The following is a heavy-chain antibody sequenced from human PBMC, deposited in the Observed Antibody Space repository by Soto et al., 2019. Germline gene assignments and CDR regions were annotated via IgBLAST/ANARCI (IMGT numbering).Heavy chain of an antibody. Sequence: EVQLLDSGGGLVQPGGSLRLSCAASGFTFNNYAMSWVRQAPGKGLEWVSSISASGGSTNYADSVKGRFTISRDNSENTVYLQMNSLRAEDTAVYYCAKTRLAGGFDYWGQGSLVTVSS. CDR3: AKTRLAGGFDY. D-gene: IGHD3-16*01. CDR1: GFTFNNYA. CDR2: ISASGGST. V-gene: IGHV3-23*01. J-gene: IGHJ4*02.